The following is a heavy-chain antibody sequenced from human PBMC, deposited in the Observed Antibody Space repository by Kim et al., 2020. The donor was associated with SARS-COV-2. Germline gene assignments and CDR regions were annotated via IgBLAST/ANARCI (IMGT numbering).Heavy chain of an antibody. D-gene: IGHD6-13*01. CDR2: ISSSSSYI. Sequence: GGSLRLSCAASGFTFSSYSMNWVRQAPGKGLEWVSSISSSSSYIYYADSVKGRFTISRDNAKNSLYLQMNSLRAEDTAVYYCAPSSPLQLVHHWGQGTLVTVSS. CDR1: GFTFSSYS. J-gene: IGHJ5*02. V-gene: IGHV3-21*01. CDR3: APSSPLQLVHH.